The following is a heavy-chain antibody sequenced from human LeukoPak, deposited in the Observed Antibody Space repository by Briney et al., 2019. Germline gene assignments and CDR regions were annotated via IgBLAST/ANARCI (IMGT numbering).Heavy chain of an antibody. CDR3: ARAVAGTFDAFDI. J-gene: IGHJ3*02. CDR2: IYYSGST. V-gene: IGHV4-59*01. D-gene: IGHD6-19*01. CDR1: GGPISSYY. Sequence: PSETLSLTCTVSGGPISSYYWSWIRQPPGKGLEWLAYIYYSGSTNYNPSLKSRVTISVDTSKYKCSLKLSSVTAGDTAVYYCARAVAGTFDAFDIWGQGTMVTVSS.